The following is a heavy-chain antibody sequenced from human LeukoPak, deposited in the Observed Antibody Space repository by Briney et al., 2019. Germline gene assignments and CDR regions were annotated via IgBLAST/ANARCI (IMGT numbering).Heavy chain of an antibody. D-gene: IGHD6-13*01. J-gene: IGHJ4*02. CDR1: GGSVSSSTYY. CDR2: IYYSGST. V-gene: IGHV4-39*07. CDR3: ARGFGAAAGDY. Sequence: PSETLSLTCTVSGGSVSSSTYYWDWIRQPPGKGLEWIGTIYYSGSTYYNPSLKSRVTISVDTSKNQFSLKLSSVTAADTAVYYCARGFGAAAGDYWGQGTLVTVSS.